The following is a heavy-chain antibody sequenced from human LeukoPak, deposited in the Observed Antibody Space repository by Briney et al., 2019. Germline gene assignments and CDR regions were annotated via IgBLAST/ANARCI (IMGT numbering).Heavy chain of an antibody. D-gene: IGHD1-26*01. CDR3: ARAPYSPDSYYYYMDV. Sequence: SETLSLTCAVYGGSFSGYYWSWIRQPPGKGLEWIGEINHSGSTNYNPSLKSRVTISVDSSKNQFSLRLSSVTAADTAVYYCARAPYSPDSYYYYMDVWGKGTTVTVCS. J-gene: IGHJ6*03. V-gene: IGHV4-34*01. CDR1: GGSFSGYY. CDR2: INHSGST.